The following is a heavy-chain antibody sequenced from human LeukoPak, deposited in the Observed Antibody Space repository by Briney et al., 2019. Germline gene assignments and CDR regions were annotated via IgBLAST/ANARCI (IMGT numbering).Heavy chain of an antibody. CDR2: MNPNSGNT. Sequence: ASVKVSCKASGYTFTSYDINWVRQATGQGLERMGWMNPNSGNTGYAQKFQGRVTITRNTSISTAYMELSSLRSEDTAVYYCARGRGTSGAIFDYWGQGTLVTVSS. V-gene: IGHV1-8*03. D-gene: IGHD2-2*01. CDR3: ARGRGTSGAIFDY. J-gene: IGHJ4*02. CDR1: GYTFTSYD.